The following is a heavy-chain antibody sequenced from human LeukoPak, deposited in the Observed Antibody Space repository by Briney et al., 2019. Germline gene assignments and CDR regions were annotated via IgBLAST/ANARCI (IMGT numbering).Heavy chain of an antibody. Sequence: GGSLRLSCAASGFTFSSHGMTWVRQAPGKGLEWLSSLTGDGGNTAYADFVKGRFTISRDNSKNTLYMQMNSLRGEDTAIYYCVRGLMWSGWYFDYWGQGTLVTVSS. CDR3: VRGLMWSGWYFDY. D-gene: IGHD6-19*01. V-gene: IGHV3-23*01. J-gene: IGHJ4*02. CDR2: LTGDGGNT. CDR1: GFTFSSHG.